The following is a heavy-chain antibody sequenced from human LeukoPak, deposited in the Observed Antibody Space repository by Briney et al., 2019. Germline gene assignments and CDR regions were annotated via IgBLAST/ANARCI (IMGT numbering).Heavy chain of an antibody. CDR3: AKPGPNAFDI. Sequence: PGGSLRLSCAASGFTFSSYGTHWVRQAPGKGLEWLAFIRYDGSNKYYAASVKGRFTISRDNSKNTLHLQMNSLRAEDTAVYYCAKPGPNAFDIWGQGTMVTVSS. CDR1: GFTFSSYG. CDR2: IRYDGSNK. V-gene: IGHV3-30*02. J-gene: IGHJ3*02.